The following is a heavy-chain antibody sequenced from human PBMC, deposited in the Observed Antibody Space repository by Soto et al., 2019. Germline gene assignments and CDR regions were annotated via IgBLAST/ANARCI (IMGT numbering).Heavy chain of an antibody. CDR1: GGTFSSYA. CDR3: AKGWELRGYNYGMDV. Sequence: ASVKVSCKASGGTFSSYAISWVRQAPGQGLEWMGGINPSGGSASYTQKFQGRVTLTRDTSTSTVYMELSSLTSEDTAVYYCAKGWELRGYNYGMDVWGQGTMVTVSS. J-gene: IGHJ6*02. CDR2: INPSGGSA. V-gene: IGHV1-46*01. D-gene: IGHD1-26*01.